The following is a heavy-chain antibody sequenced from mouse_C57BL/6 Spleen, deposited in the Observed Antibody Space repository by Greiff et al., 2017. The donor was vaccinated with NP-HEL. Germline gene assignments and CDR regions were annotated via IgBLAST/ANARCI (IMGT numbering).Heavy chain of an antibody. V-gene: IGHV7-3*01. Sequence: EVKLQESGGGLVQPGGSLSLSCAASGFTFTDYYMSWVRQPPGKALEWLGFIRNKANGYTTEYSASVKGRFTISRDNSQSILYLQMNALGAEDSATYYCARYMGAMDYWGQGTSVTVSS. J-gene: IGHJ4*01. CDR2: IRNKANGYTT. CDR3: ARYMGAMDY. CDR1: GFTFTDYY.